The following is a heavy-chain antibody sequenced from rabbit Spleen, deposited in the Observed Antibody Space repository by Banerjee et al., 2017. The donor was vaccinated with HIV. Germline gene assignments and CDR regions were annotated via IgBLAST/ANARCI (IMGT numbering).Heavy chain of an antibody. CDR3: ARSDVAYGFSAYYFNL. D-gene: IGHD6-1*01. CDR2: IDTGSSGFT. Sequence: QSLEESGGDLVKPGTSLTLTCIASGVSFSGDSYMCWVRQAPGKGLEWIACIDTGSSGFTYFASWAKGRFTISKTSSTTVTLQMTSLTAADTATYFCARSDVAYGFSAYYFNLWGPGTLVTVS. V-gene: IGHV1S40*01. J-gene: IGHJ4*01. CDR1: GVSFSGDSY.